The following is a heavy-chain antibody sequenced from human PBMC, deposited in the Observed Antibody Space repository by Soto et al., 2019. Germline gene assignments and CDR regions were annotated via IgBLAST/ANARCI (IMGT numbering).Heavy chain of an antibody. Sequence: QVQLVQSGAEVKKPGSSVKVSCKASGGTFSSYAISWVRQAPGQGLEWMGGIIPIFGTANYAQKFQGRVTITADESGRTAYMELSSLRSEDTAVYYCARGGVQLAQTIYYFDYWGQGTLVTVSS. J-gene: IGHJ4*02. CDR1: GGTFSSYA. D-gene: IGHD3-9*01. CDR3: ARGGVQLAQTIYYFDY. CDR2: IIPIFGTA. V-gene: IGHV1-69*01.